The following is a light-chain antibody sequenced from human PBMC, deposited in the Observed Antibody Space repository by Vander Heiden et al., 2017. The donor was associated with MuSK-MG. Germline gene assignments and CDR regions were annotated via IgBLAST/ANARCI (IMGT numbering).Light chain of an antibody. V-gene: IGKV3-20*01. CDR2: GAS. CDR1: QSVSSSY. Sequence: EIVFTQSPGTLSLSPGERATLSCRASQSVSSSYFAWYQQKQGQAPRLLLYGASSRATGIPDRFSGSGSGRDFTLSISRLEPEDFAVYYCQQEGSSLWTFGHGTKVEIK. J-gene: IGKJ1*01. CDR3: QQEGSSLWT.